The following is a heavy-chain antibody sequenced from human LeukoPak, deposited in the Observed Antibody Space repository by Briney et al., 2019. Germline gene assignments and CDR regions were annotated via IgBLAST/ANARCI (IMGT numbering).Heavy chain of an antibody. CDR3: ARGCIVSTSCSFDY. J-gene: IGHJ4*02. Sequence: GASVKVSCKASGGTFSNYAINWVRQAPGQGLEWMGRIIPILGIANYAQKFQGRVTITADKSTSTAYMELSSLRSEDTAVYYCARGCIVSTSCSFDYWGQGTLVTVSS. CDR2: IIPILGIA. CDR1: GGTFSNYA. D-gene: IGHD2-2*01. V-gene: IGHV1-69*04.